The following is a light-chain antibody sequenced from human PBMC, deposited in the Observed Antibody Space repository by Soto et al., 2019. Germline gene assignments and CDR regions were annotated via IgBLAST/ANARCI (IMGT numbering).Light chain of an antibody. J-gene: IGKJ1*01. Sequence: IQLSQSPSSLSASVGDRVTFTCRASEDISSDLVWYQQKPGAAPKLLIYAASALHSGVPSRFSGSGSGTDFTLTISSLHPEDFAVYFCQQFKNYPITFGQGTMVDIK. CDR3: QQFKNYPIT. CDR2: AAS. V-gene: IGKV1-9*01. CDR1: EDISSD.